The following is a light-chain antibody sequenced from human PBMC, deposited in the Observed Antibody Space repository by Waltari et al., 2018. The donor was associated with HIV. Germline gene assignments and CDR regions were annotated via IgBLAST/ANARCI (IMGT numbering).Light chain of an antibody. V-gene: IGLV2-23*02. CDR1: SRAVGAYHY. CDR3: CSYAGSSTFAV. Sequence: SSLTHPAAVSGSPGQSIPISCTGTSRAVGAYHYVSWYKQHPGIAPKLMIYDVPKRRSGVSNRVSGSKSGNTASLTIYGLQAEDEADYYCCSYAGSSTFAVFGGGTKLTVL. CDR2: DVP. J-gene: IGLJ2*01.